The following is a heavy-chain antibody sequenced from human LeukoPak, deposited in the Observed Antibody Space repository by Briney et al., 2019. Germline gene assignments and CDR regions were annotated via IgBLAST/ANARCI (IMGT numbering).Heavy chain of an antibody. CDR2: IIPIFGTA. J-gene: IGHJ5*02. V-gene: IGHV1-69*05. Sequence: SVKVSCKASGGTFSSYAISWVRQAPGQGLEWMGGIIPIFGTANYAQKFQGRVTITTDESTSTAYMELSSLRSEDTAVYYCARGLWFGEFNWFDPWGQGTLVTVSS. CDR1: GGTFSSYA. CDR3: ARGLWFGEFNWFDP. D-gene: IGHD3-10*01.